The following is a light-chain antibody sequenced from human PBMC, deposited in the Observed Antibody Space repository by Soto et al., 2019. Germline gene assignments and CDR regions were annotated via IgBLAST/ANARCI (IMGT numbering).Light chain of an antibody. CDR1: QSVSSNS. Sequence: EIVLTQSPGTLSLSPGESATLSCRASQSVSSNSLAWYRRNPGQPPSLLIYGTSTRATDIPRRFSGSGSGTDFTLTITRLEPEEVAVYFCQQYGDSPPTFGQGTKVEVQ. J-gene: IGKJ1*01. CDR3: QQYGDSPPT. CDR2: GTS. V-gene: IGKV3-20*01.